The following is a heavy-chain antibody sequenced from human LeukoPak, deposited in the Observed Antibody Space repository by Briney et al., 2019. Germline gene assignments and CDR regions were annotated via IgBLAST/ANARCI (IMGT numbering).Heavy chain of an antibody. CDR2: INPSGSST. J-gene: IGHJ5*02. CDR1: GYSVTSYY. CDR3: ARDNSVGDIAWWFDP. Sequence: GASVKVSCKASGYSVTSYYMHWVRQAPGQGLEGMGLINPSGSSTLYAQKFQGRVTMTRDMSTTTASMELSSLRSEDTAVYYCARDNSVGDIAWWFDPWGQGTLVTVSP. V-gene: IGHV1-46*01. D-gene: IGHD3-16*02.